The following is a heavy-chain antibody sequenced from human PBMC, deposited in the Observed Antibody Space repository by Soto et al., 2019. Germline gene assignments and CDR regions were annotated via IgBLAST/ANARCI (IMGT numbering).Heavy chain of an antibody. CDR2: IYHSGST. V-gene: IGHV4-4*02. CDR1: GGSISSSNW. Sequence: SETLSLTCAVSGGSISSSNWWSWVRQPPGKGLEWIGEIYHSGSTNYNPSLKSRVTISVDKSKNQFSLKLSSVTAADTAMYYRARDRGSSSWYVSFDYWGQGTLVTVSS. CDR3: ARDRGSSSWYVSFDY. J-gene: IGHJ4*02. D-gene: IGHD6-13*01.